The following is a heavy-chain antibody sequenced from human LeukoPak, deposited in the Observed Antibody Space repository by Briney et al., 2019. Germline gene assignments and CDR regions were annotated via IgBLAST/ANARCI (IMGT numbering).Heavy chain of an antibody. V-gene: IGHV1-18*01. J-gene: IGHJ6*03. CDR1: GYTFTSYG. Sequence: ASVKVSRKASGYTFTSYGISWVRQAPGQGLEWMGWISAYNGNTNYAQKLQGRVTMTTDTSTSTAYMELRSLRSDDTAVYYCARDMAAYYYYYMDVWGKGATVTVSS. CDR2: ISAYNGNT. CDR3: ARDMAAYYYYYMDV. D-gene: IGHD3-10*01.